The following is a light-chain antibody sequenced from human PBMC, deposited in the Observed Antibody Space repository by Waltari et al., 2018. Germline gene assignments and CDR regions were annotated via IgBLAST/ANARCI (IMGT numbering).Light chain of an antibody. CDR3: SSSTFTTRI. J-gene: IGLJ2*01. CDR1: SSDVGAYDY. V-gene: IGLV2-14*03. Sequence: QSALTQPASVSGSPGQSITISCTGTSSDVGAYDYVSWYQQHPGKAPKLMIYDVSSRPAGVLNRFSGSKSGNTASLTISGLQTEDEADYYCSSSTFTTRIFGGGTKLTVL. CDR2: DVS.